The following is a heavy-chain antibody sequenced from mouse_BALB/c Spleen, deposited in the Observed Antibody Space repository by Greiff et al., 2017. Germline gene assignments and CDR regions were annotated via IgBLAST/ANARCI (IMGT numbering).Heavy chain of an antibody. D-gene: IGHD1-2*01. CDR2: ISDGGSYT. J-gene: IGHJ3*01. V-gene: IGHV5-4*02. Sequence: EVKLVESGGGLVKPGGSLKLSCAASGFTFSDYYMYWVRQTPEKRLEWVATISDGGSYTYYPDSVKGRFTISRDNAKNNLYLQMSSLKSEDTAMYYCARGILGLRRLFAYWGQGTLVTVSA. CDR3: ARGILGLRRLFAY. CDR1: GFTFSDYY.